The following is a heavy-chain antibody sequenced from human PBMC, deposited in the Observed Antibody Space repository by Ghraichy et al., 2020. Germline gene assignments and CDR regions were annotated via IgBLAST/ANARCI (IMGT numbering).Heavy chain of an antibody. V-gene: IGHV4-59*08. CDR1: RGSISSYY. CDR2: IYYSGST. Sequence: SETLSLTCTVSRGSISSYYWSLIRQPPGKGLEWIGYIYYSGSTNYNPSLKSRVTISVDTSKNQFSLKLSSVTAADTAVYYCARLGGTAYSTYYYDSSGYAFDIWGQWTMVTVSS. D-gene: IGHD3-22*01. CDR3: ARLGGTAYSTYYYDSSGYAFDI. J-gene: IGHJ3*02.